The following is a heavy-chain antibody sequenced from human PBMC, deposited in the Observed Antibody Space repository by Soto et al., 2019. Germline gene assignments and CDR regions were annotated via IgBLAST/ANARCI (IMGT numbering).Heavy chain of an antibody. CDR2: NSRGGGT. J-gene: IGHJ1*01. D-gene: IGHD3-16*01. CDR1: GFTVSLNY. CDR3: ARGAPPVWVGNPAGLVD. V-gene: IGHV3-53*01. Sequence: GWFLRPSCAASGFTVSLNYLCLVRPAPGEVVEMGSFNSRGGGTNYADTVQGRFTISGDNSKDTPYIEMNSLRSEDTAVYYCARGAPPVWVGNPAGLVDWGQGNLVTVS.